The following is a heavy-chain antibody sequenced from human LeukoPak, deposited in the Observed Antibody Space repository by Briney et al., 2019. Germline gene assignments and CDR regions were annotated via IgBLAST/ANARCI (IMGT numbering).Heavy chain of an antibody. CDR2: IIPILGTA. V-gene: IGHV1-69*05. D-gene: IGHD3-16*02. J-gene: IGHJ5*02. Sequence: SVKVSCKASGGTFSSYAISWVRQAPGQGLEWMGGIIPILGTANYAQKFQGRVTITTDEPTSTAYMELSSLRSEDTAVYYCARDQVITFGGVIVDNNWFDPWGQGTLVTVSS. CDR3: ARDQVITFGGVIVDNNWFDP. CDR1: GGTFSSYA.